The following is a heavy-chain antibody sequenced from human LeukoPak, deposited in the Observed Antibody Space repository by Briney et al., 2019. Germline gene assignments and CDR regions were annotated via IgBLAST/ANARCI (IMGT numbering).Heavy chain of an antibody. J-gene: IGHJ4*02. CDR2: ISYDGSNK. CDR1: GFTFSSYA. V-gene: IGHV3-30*04. Sequence: GGSLRLSCAASGFTFSSYAMHWVRQAPGKGLEWVAVISYDGSNKYYADSVKGRFTISRDNSKNTLYLQMNSLRAEDTAVYYCAKRRARGFGGVILLPPIDYWGQGTLVTVSS. CDR3: AKRRARGFGGVILLPPIDY. D-gene: IGHD3-16*02.